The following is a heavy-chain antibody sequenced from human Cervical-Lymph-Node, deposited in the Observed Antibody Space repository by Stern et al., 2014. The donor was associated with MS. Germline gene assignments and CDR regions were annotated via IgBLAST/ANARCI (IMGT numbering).Heavy chain of an antibody. CDR2: IYYSGST. CDR1: GGSVSSGSYY. Sequence: QVQLQESGPGLVKPSETLSLTCTVSGGSVSSGSYYWSWIRQPPGKGLEWIGYIYYSGSTNYNPSLKSRVTISVDTSKNQFSLKLSSVTAADTAVYYCARGPDDYYDSSGPAYVWGQGTTVTVSS. J-gene: IGHJ6*02. D-gene: IGHD3-22*01. V-gene: IGHV4-61*01. CDR3: ARGPDDYYDSSGPAYV.